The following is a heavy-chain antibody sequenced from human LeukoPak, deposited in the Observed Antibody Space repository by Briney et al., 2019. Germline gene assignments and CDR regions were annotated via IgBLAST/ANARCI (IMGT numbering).Heavy chain of an antibody. CDR3: ASTRRAAVAGRFDS. V-gene: IGHV4-4*07. J-gene: IGHJ4*02. D-gene: IGHD6-19*01. CDR1: GGSISSYY. Sequence: SETLSLTCTVSGGSISSYYWNWIRQPAGKGLEWIGRIYTSGNTNYSPSLESRVTMSVDESKNQFSLRVHFVSAADTAVYYCASTRRAAVAGRFDSWGQGTLVTVSS. CDR2: IYTSGNT.